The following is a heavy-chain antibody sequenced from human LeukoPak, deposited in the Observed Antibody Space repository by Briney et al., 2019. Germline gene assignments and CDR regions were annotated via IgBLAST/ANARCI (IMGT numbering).Heavy chain of an antibody. CDR3: AKGAIAALNAYFDY. CDR2: ISGSGGNT. Sequence: GGSLRLSCAASGFTLSSSAMSWVRQAPGKGLEWVSAISGSGGNTYYADSVKGRFTISRDNSKNTLYLQMNSLRAADTAVYSCAKGAIAALNAYFDYWGQGTLVTVSS. CDR1: GFTLSSSA. J-gene: IGHJ4*02. V-gene: IGHV3-23*01. D-gene: IGHD2-15*01.